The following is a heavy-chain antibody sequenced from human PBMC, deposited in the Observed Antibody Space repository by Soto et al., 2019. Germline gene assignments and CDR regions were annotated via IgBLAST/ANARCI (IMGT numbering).Heavy chain of an antibody. V-gene: IGHV4-61*01. CDR2: IYYSGST. Sequence: KTSETLSLTCTVSGGSVSSGSYYWSWIRQPPGKGLEWIGYIYYSGSTNYNPSLKSRVTISVDTSKNQFSPKLSSVTAADTAVYYCARDMGGLPHYYYYYGMDVWGQGTTVTVSS. D-gene: IGHD2-15*01. CDR1: GGSVSSGSYY. J-gene: IGHJ6*02. CDR3: ARDMGGLPHYYYYYGMDV.